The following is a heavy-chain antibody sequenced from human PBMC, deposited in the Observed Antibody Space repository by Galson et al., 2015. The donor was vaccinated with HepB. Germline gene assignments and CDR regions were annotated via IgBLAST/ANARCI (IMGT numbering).Heavy chain of an antibody. CDR3: TRSHDYGDYA. CDR1: GFTFSNYY. CDR2: ISSGGDFI. V-gene: IGHV3-21*06. D-gene: IGHD4-17*01. Sequence: SLRLSCAASGFTFSNYYMNWVRQAPGKGLEWVSSISSGGDFIYYADSVKGRFTISRDNAQSSLFLQMNSLRAEDTAVYYCTRSHDYGDYAWGQGTLVTVSS. J-gene: IGHJ5*02.